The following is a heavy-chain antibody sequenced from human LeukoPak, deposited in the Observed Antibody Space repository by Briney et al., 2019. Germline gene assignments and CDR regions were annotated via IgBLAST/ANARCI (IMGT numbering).Heavy chain of an antibody. CDR3: APYRIAPYCSGGSCRNGFDP. J-gene: IGHJ5*02. CDR1: GGTFSSYA. CDR2: IIPILGIA. D-gene: IGHD2-15*01. V-gene: IGHV1-69*04. Sequence: GASVKVSCKASGGTFSSYAISWVRQAPGQGLEWMGRIIPILGIANYAQKFQGRVTITADKSTSTAYMELSSLRSEDTAVYYCAPYRIAPYCSGGSCRNGFDPWGQGTLVTVSS.